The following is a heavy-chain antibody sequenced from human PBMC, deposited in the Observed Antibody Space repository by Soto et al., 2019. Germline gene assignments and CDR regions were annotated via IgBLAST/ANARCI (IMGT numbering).Heavy chain of an antibody. CDR3: AKERDTRSSSCFDS. V-gene: IGHV3-30*18. CDR1: RFPFSNNA. CDR2: ISHDGTVK. Sequence: GGSLGPSCAAPRFPFSNNALQWVRQAPGKGLEWVAVISHDGTVKYYADSVKGRFTISRDNFQNTLDLQMDSLRAEDTAVYYCAKERDTRSSSCFDSWGQGTLVTVSS. D-gene: IGHD5-18*01. J-gene: IGHJ4*02.